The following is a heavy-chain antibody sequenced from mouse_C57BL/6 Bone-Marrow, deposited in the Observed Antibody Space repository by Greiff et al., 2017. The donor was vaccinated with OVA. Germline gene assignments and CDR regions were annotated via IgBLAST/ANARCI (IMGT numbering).Heavy chain of an antibody. D-gene: IGHD1-1*01. CDR1: GYSFTGYF. J-gene: IGHJ4*01. CDR2: INPYNGDT. V-gene: IGHV1-20*01. Sequence: EVQLQESGPELVKPGDSVKISCKASGYSFTGYFMNWVMQSHGKSLEWIGRINPYNGDTFYNQKFKGKATLTVDKSSSTAHMELRSLTSEDSAVYYCARWTTVESLYYYAMDYWGQGTSVTVSS. CDR3: ARWTTVESLYYYAMDY.